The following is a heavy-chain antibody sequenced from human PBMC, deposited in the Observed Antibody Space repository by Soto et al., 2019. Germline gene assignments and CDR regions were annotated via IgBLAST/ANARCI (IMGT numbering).Heavy chain of an antibody. V-gene: IGHV1-58*01. J-gene: IGHJ6*02. Sequence: SVKVSCKASGFTFTSSAVQWVRQARGQRLEWIGWIVVGSGNTNYAQKFQERVTITRDMSTSTAYMELSSLRSEDTAVYYCAAEYRRSSGYGMDGWGQGTAVTVSS. CDR2: IVVGSGNT. CDR3: AAEYRRSSGYGMDG. D-gene: IGHD6-6*01. CDR1: GFTFTSSA.